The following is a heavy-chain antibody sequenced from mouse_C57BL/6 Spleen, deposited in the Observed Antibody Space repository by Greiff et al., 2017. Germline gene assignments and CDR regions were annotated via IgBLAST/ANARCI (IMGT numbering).Heavy chain of an antibody. CDR1: GYTFTSYW. D-gene: IGHD2-1*01. CDR3: AREEIYYGNYGYFDV. CDR2: IYPGSGST. Sequence: QVQLQQPGAELVKPGASVKMSCKASGYTFTSYWITWVKQRPGQGLEWIGDIYPGSGSTNYNEKFKSKATLTVDTSSSTAYMQLSSLTSEDSAVYYCAREEIYYGNYGYFDVWGTGTTVTVSS. V-gene: IGHV1-55*01. J-gene: IGHJ1*03.